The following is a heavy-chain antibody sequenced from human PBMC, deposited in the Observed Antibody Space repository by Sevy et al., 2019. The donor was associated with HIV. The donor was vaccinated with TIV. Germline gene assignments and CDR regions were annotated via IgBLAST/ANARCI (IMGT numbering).Heavy chain of an antibody. J-gene: IGHJ4*02. CDR2: LSFGCGEI. CDR3: AREGCTKPHDY. CDR1: GFTFSKYS. D-gene: IGHD2-8*01. V-gene: IGHV3-23*01. Sequence: GGSLRLSCAASGFTFSKYSMSWVRQPPGKGLEWVSTLSFGCGEINYADSVKGRFTISRENSKSSVYRQMNNLRPEDTAVYYCAREGCTKPHDYRGQGTLVTVSS.